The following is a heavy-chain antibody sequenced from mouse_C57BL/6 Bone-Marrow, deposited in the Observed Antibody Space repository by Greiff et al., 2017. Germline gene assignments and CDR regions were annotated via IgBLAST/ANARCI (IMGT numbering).Heavy chain of an antibody. V-gene: IGHV5-6*02. CDR2: LSSGGSYT. J-gene: IGHJ2*01. Sequence: DVMLVESGGDLVKPGGSLKLSCAASGFTFSSYGMSWVRQTPDKRLEWVATLSSGGSYTYYPDSVKGRFTISRDNAKNTLYLQMSSLKSEDTAMYYCARRCLDYWGQGTTLTVSS. CDR1: GFTFSSYG. CDR3: ARRCLDY.